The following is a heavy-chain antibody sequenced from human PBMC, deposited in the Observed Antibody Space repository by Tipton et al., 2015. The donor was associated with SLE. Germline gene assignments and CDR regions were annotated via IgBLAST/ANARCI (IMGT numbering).Heavy chain of an antibody. D-gene: IGHD3-10*01. Sequence: TLSLTCVVSEYSIRSGYYWGWIRQAPGKGLEWIGSIYQSGSTYYTPSLKSRVTISVDTSKNQFSLKLTSVTAADTAVYYCARDLVRGVSGGYWGQGTLVTVSS. CDR2: IYQSGST. CDR3: ARDLVRGVSGGY. V-gene: IGHV4-38-2*02. CDR1: EYSIRSGYY. J-gene: IGHJ4*02.